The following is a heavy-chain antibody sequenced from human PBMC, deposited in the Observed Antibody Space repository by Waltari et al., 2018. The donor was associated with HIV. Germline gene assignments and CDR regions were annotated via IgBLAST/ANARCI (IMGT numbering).Heavy chain of an antibody. D-gene: IGHD5-18*01. CDR1: GFTFSSYG. CDR3: AREKVDTTMAVGYYFDY. V-gene: IGHV3-33*01. Sequence: QVQLVESGGGVVQPGRSLRLSCAASGFTFSSYGLHWVREAPGKGREWVAVIWYDGSNKYYADSVKSRFTISRDNSKNTLYVQMNSLRAEDTAVYYCAREKVDTTMAVGYYFDYWGQGTLVTVSS. J-gene: IGHJ4*02. CDR2: IWYDGSNK.